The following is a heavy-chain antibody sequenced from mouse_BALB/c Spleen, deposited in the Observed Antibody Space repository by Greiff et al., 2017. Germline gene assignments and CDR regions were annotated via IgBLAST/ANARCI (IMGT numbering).Heavy chain of an antibody. CDR2: IYPSDSYT. CDR1: GYTFTSYW. CDR3: TRGMITGHAMDY. D-gene: IGHD2-4*01. Sequence: QVQLQQPGAELVRPGASVKLSCKASGYTFTSYWINWVKQRPGQGLEWIGNIYPSDSYTNYNQKFKDKATLTVDKSSSTAYMQLSSPTSEDSAVYYCTRGMITGHAMDYWGQGTSVTVSS. V-gene: IGHV1-69*02. J-gene: IGHJ4*01.